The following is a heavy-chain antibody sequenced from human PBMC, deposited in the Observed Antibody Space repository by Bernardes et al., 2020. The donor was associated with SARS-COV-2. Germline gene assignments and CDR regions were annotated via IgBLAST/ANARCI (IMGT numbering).Heavy chain of an antibody. CDR1: GGSFSGY. CDR2: INHSGGT. CDR3: TRHGGRHFDF. Sequence: SESLSLTCAVYGGSFSGYWSWIRPPPGKGLEWIGAINHSGGTKYNPSLKSRVSISVDTSKNQFSLRLNSVTAADTAVYYCTRHGGRHFDFWGQGTQVTVSS. V-gene: IGHV4-34*01. J-gene: IGHJ4*02. D-gene: IGHD2-15*01.